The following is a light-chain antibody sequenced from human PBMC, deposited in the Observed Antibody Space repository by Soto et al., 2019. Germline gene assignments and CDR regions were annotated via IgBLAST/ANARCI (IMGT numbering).Light chain of an antibody. CDR2: EVS. CDR1: SSDVGGYNY. Sequence: QSVLTQPASVSGSPGQSITISCTGTSSDVGGYNYVSWYQQHPGKAPKLMIYEVSNRPSGVSNRFSGSKSGNTASLTISGLKAEDEAHYYCSSYTSSSTLDVFGTGTKVTVL. CDR3: SSYTSSSTLDV. V-gene: IGLV2-14*01. J-gene: IGLJ1*01.